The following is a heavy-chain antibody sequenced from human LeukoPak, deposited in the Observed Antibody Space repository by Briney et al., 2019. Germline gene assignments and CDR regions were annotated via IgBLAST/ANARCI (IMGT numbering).Heavy chain of an antibody. CDR2: IYYSGST. Sequence: HPSETLSLTCTVSGGSISSGGYYWSWIRQHPGKGLEWIGYIYYSGSTYYNPSLKSRVTISVDTSKNQSSLKLSSVTAADTAVYYCAREINSGYDTYYFDYWGQGTLVTVSS. D-gene: IGHD5-12*01. V-gene: IGHV4-31*03. J-gene: IGHJ4*02. CDR1: GGSISSGGYY. CDR3: AREINSGYDTYYFDY.